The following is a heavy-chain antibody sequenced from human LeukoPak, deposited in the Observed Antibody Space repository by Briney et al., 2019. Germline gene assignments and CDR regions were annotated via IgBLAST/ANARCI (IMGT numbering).Heavy chain of an antibody. J-gene: IGHJ4*02. CDR3: ARSTIPPRTYYFDY. CDR2: IKQDGSEK. Sequence: ETLSLTCAVYGGSFSGYYWSWVRQAPGKGLEWVANIKQDGSEKYYVDSVKGRFTISRDNAKNSLYLQMNSLRAEDTAVYYCARSTIPPRTYYFDYWGQGTLVTVSS. CDR1: GGSFSGYY. D-gene: IGHD3-9*01. V-gene: IGHV3-7*01.